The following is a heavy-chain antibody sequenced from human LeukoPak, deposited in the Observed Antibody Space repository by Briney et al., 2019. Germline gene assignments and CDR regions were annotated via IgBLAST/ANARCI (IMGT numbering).Heavy chain of an antibody. CDR2: INPNSGGT. CDR3: ATRAYYGSGSYYYPLNY. J-gene: IGHJ4*02. D-gene: IGHD3-10*01. CDR1: GYTFTDYY. Sequence: GASVKVSCKASGYTFTDYYIHWVRQAPGQGLEWMGWINPNSGGTNYAQKFQGRVTTTRDTSISTAYMELSRLTSDDTAVYYCATRAYYGSGSYYYPLNYWGQGTLVTVSS. V-gene: IGHV1-2*02.